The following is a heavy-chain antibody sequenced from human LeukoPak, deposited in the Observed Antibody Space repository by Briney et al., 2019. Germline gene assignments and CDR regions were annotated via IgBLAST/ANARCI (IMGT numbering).Heavy chain of an antibody. CDR1: GFAFSGSA. CDR2: ISGSGGNT. CDR3: ARGRGGDYVPSRFDF. V-gene: IGHV3-23*01. Sequence: SGGSLRLSCSGSGFAFSGSAMGWVRQAPGKGLEWASSISGSGGNTYYADSVEGRFTVSRDNSENTVYLQMNSLRAEDTALYYCARGRGGDYVPSRFDFWGQGTLVTVSS. J-gene: IGHJ4*02. D-gene: IGHD4-17*01.